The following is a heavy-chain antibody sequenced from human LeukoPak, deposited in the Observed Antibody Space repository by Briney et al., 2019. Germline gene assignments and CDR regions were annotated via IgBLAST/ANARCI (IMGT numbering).Heavy chain of an antibody. D-gene: IGHD1-26*01. J-gene: IGHJ4*02. Sequence: PWASVKVSCKASGYTFTNYGINWVRQAPGQGLEWMGWISAYNGNTNYAQKLQGRVTMTTDTSTSTAYMELRSLRSDDTAVYYCARDLDQYSGRFGGFGHDFWGQGTLVTVSS. CDR1: GYTFTNYG. V-gene: IGHV1-18*01. CDR3: ARDLDQYSGRFGGFGHDF. CDR2: ISAYNGNT.